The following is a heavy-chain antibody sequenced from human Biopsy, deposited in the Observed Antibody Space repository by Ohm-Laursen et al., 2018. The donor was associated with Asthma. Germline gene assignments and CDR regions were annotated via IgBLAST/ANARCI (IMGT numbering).Heavy chain of an antibody. J-gene: IGHJ4*02. Sequence: SDTLSLTCTVSGGSINSSTWWSWVRQPPGKGLEWIGEFFHTGSTNYSPSLKSRVTISVDKSKNQFPRNLSAVTAADTAVYYWARAQDYYDSRGYYRSFDYWGRGTLVTVSS. D-gene: IGHD3-22*01. CDR3: ARAQDYYDSRGYYRSFDY. CDR2: FFHTGST. V-gene: IGHV4-4*02. CDR1: GGSINSSTW.